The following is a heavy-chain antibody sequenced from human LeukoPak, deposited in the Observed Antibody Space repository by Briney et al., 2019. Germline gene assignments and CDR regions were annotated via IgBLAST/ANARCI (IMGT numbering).Heavy chain of an antibody. Sequence: GGSLRLSCAASGFTFNSHWMHWVRQGPGKGLVWVSRIGSDGSITSYADSVKGRFTISRDNAKNTLYLQMNSLRAEDTAVYYCARAPSGWHATDVWGQGTTVTVSS. J-gene: IGHJ6*02. CDR3: ARAPSGWHATDV. V-gene: IGHV3-74*01. CDR2: IGSDGSIT. D-gene: IGHD6-19*01. CDR1: GFTFNSHW.